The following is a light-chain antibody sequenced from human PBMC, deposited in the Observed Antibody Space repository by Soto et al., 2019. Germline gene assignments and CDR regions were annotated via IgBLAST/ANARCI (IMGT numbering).Light chain of an antibody. CDR3: QVWDSSSDHVV. J-gene: IGLJ2*01. CDR2: YDS. V-gene: IGLV3-21*04. CDR1: NIGSES. Sequence: SYEPTQPPSVSVAPGRMARNTCGGNNIGSESVHWYPKKPGQAPVVVIYYDSDRPSGIPERFSGSKSGNTATLTISRVEAGDEADYYCQVWDSSSDHVVFGGATKLTVL.